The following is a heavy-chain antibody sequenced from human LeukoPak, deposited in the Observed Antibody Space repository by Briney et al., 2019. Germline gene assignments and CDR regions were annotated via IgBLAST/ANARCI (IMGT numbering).Heavy chain of an antibody. CDR3: ARGPYGDYGDY. CDR1: GYTFITYY. CDR2: INPSGGTT. D-gene: IGHD4-17*01. Sequence: ASVKVSCKAFGYTFITYYMHWVRQAPGQGLEWMGIINPSGGTTSYAQKFQGRVTMTRDTSTSAVYMELSSLRSEDTAVYYCARGPYGDYGDYWGQGTLVTVSS. V-gene: IGHV1-46*01. J-gene: IGHJ4*02.